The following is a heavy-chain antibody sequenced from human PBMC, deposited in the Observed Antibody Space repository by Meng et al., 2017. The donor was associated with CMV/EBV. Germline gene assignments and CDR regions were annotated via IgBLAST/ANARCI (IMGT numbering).Heavy chain of an antibody. CDR3: AGDLATLRYYDSSPLAEYFQH. J-gene: IGHJ1*01. CDR2: IYYGVST. D-gene: IGHD3-22*01. CDR1: GGPTRSSRYS. V-gene: IGHV4-39*07. Sequence: LRPSCTAPGGPTRSSRYSWGWIRQPPGRGLERIGSIYYGVSTYYNPSLKSRVTISVDTSKNQFSLKLSSVTAANTAVYYCAGDLATLRYYDSSPLAEYFQHWGQGTLVTVSS.